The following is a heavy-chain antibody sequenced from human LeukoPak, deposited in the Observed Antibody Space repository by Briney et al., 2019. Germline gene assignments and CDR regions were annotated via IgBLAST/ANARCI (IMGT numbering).Heavy chain of an antibody. CDR1: GYTFTSYG. J-gene: IGHJ4*02. CDR3: ARSMITFGGVIAQIYNHPFDY. D-gene: IGHD3-16*02. Sequence: ASVKVSCKASGYTFTSYGISWVRQAPGQGLEWMGWISAYNGNTNYAQKLQGRVTMTTDTSTSTAYMELRSLRSDDTAVYYCARSMITFGGVIAQIYNHPFDYWGQGTLVTVSS. V-gene: IGHV1-18*01. CDR2: ISAYNGNT.